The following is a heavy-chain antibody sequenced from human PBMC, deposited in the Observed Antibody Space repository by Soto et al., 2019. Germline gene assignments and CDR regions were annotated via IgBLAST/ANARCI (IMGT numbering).Heavy chain of an antibody. Sequence: ASVKVSCKTAGYTFTIYYMHWVRHTPGQGLEWMGIINPSGGSTSYAQKFQGRVTMTRNTSISTAYMELSSLRSEDTAVYFCARVEAARYYYGMDVWGQGTTVPVSS. CDR2: INPSGGST. CDR3: ARVEAARYYYGMDV. J-gene: IGHJ6*02. CDR1: GYTFTIYY. V-gene: IGHV1-46*01. D-gene: IGHD2-15*01.